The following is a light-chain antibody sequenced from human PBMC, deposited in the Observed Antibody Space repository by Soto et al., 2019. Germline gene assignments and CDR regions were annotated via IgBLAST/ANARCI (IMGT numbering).Light chain of an antibody. Sequence: DIQMTQSPSSLSASVGDTVTITCRASQGIIDYLAWYQQRPGKVPKLLIYAASTLQTGVPSRFSGSGAGTDFTLTISSLQPEDVGTYYCQKYDTAPQIFGQGTRVEIK. CDR1: QGIIDY. J-gene: IGKJ1*01. CDR2: AAS. CDR3: QKYDTAPQI. V-gene: IGKV1-27*01.